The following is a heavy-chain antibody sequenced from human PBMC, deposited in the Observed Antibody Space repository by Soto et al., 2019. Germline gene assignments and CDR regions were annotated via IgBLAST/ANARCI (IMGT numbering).Heavy chain of an antibody. CDR1: GFTFSDHY. Sequence: GESLKISCAASGFTFSDHYMDWVRQAPGKGLEWVGRTRNKANSYTTEYAASVKGRFTISRDDSKNSLYLQMNSLKTEDTAVYYCARGLYSDFWSGYYGAFDIWGQGTMVTVSS. V-gene: IGHV3-72*01. CDR3: ARGLYSDFWSGYYGAFDI. CDR2: TRNKANSYTT. J-gene: IGHJ3*02. D-gene: IGHD3-3*01.